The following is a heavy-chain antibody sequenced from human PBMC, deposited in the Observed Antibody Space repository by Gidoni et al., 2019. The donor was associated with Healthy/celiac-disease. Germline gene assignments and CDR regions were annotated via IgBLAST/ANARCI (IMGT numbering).Heavy chain of an antibody. CDR1: GLTFSSYA. J-gene: IGHJ4*02. D-gene: IGHD3-22*01. Sequence: QVQLVESGGGVVQPGRSLRLSCAASGLTFSSYAMHWVRQAPGKGLGWVAVITYDGSNKCYADSVKGRFTISRDNSKNTLYLQMNSLRAEDTAVYYCASESYDSSGYYDDYWGQGTLVTVSS. CDR2: ITYDGSNK. V-gene: IGHV3-30-3*01. CDR3: ASESYDSSGYYDDY.